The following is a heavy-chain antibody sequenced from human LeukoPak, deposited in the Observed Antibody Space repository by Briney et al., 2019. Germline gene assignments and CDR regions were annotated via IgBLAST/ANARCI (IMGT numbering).Heavy chain of an antibody. J-gene: IGHJ6*02. CDR3: AREDGYSFRFTYYYYGMDV. CDR1: GFTFSRYW. CDR2: IKHDGSEK. Sequence: GGSLRLSCAASGFTFSRYWMSWVRQAPGKGLECVANIKHDGSEKYYVDSVKGRFIISRDNAKNSLYLQMNSLRAEDTAVYYCAREDGYSFRFTYYYYGMDVWGQGTTVTVSS. D-gene: IGHD5-18*01. V-gene: IGHV3-7*01.